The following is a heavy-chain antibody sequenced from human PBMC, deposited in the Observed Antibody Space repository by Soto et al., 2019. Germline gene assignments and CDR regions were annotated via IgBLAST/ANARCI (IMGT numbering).Heavy chain of an antibody. V-gene: IGHV1-69*13. CDR2: IIPIFGTA. Sequence: ASVKVSCKASGGTFSSYAISWVRQAPGQGLEWMGGIIPIFGTANYAQKFQGRVTITADESTSTAYMELSSLRSEDTAVYYCAREAGIQLRTYFDYWGQGTLVTVSS. J-gene: IGHJ4*02. CDR1: GGTFSSYA. D-gene: IGHD5-18*01. CDR3: AREAGIQLRTYFDY.